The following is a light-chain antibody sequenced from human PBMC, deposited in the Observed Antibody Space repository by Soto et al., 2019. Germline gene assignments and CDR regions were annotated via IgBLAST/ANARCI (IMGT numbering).Light chain of an antibody. CDR3: QQSYIASRA. CDR1: QNINKY. J-gene: IGKJ1*01. V-gene: IGKV1-39*01. Sequence: DIQMTQSPSSLSASVGDRVTITCRTSQNINKYLNWYQQEPGKAPKLLIYTTSSLKSGVPTRFSGSGSGTEFTLTINNLQPEDLATYYCQQSYIASRAFGQGSKV. CDR2: TTS.